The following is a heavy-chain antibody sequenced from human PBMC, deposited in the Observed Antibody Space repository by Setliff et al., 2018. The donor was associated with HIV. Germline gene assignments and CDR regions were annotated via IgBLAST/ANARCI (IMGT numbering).Heavy chain of an antibody. Sequence: GGSLRLSCAPSGFRFSDYTMTWVRQAPGKGLECVSGISGSGDTIYYADSVKGRFTISRDNSKNILSLQMNSLRAEDTAVYYCARYEYSSSPAFDYWGQGTLVTVSS. CDR2: ISGSGDTI. CDR3: ARYEYSSSPAFDY. J-gene: IGHJ4*02. CDR1: GFRFSDYT. D-gene: IGHD6-6*01. V-gene: IGHV3-23*01.